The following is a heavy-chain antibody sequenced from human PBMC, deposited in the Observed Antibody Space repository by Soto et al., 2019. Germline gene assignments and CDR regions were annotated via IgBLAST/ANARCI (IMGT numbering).Heavy chain of an antibody. CDR2: ISGSGDST. CDR1: GFTFNRYG. D-gene: IGHD1-7*01. J-gene: IGHJ4*02. CDR3: VKLRLQLLYIDS. V-gene: IGHV3-23*01. Sequence: GGSLRLSCAASGFTFNRYGMSWVRQAPGKGLEWVSAISGSGDSTYYADSVKGRFTISRDSSNNTLYLQMNNLRADDTALYFCVKLRLQLLYIDSSGPGALVTVSS.